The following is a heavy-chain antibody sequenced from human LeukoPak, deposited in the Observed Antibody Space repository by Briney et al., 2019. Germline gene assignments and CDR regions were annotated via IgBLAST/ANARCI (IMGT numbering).Heavy chain of an antibody. V-gene: IGHV4-39*07. CDR2: IYYSGST. CDR1: GGSISSSSYY. J-gene: IGHJ4*02. Sequence: SETLSLTCTVSGGSISSSSYYWGWIRQPPGKGLEWIGSIYYSGSTYYNPSLKSRVTVSVDTSKNQFSLKLSSVTAADTAVYYCARDRGTWNDDGFDYWGQGTLVTVSS. D-gene: IGHD1-1*01. CDR3: ARDRGTWNDDGFDY.